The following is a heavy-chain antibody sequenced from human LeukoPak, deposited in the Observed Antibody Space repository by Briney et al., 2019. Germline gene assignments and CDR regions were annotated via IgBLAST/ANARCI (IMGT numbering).Heavy chain of an antibody. CDR1: GFXFSSYG. Sequence: GGSLRLSCAASGFXFSSYGIHWVRQAPGKGLEWVAVIWYGGTYEYYADSVKGRFTISRDNSKNTLYLQMNSLRAEDTAVYYCARDPTARIAVPDYWGQGTLVTVSS. D-gene: IGHD6-19*01. CDR3: ARDPTARIAVPDY. CDR2: IWYGGTYE. V-gene: IGHV3-33*01. J-gene: IGHJ4*02.